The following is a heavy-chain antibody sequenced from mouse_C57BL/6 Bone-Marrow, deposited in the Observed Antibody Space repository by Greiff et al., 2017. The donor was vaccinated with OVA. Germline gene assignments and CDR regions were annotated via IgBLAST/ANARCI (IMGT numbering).Heavy chain of an antibody. V-gene: IGHV1-15*01. CDR1: GYTFTDYE. Sequence: VKLMESWAELVRPGASVTLSCKASGYTFTDYEMHWVKQTPVHGLEWIGAIDPETGGTAYNQKFKGKAILTADKSSSTAYMELRSLTSEDSAVYYCTRGYSNYYAMDYWGQGTSVTVSS. CDR2: IDPETGGT. CDR3: TRGYSNYYAMDY. J-gene: IGHJ4*01. D-gene: IGHD2-5*01.